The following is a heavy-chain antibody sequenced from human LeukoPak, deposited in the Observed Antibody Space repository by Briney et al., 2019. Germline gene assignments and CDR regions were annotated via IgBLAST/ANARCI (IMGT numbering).Heavy chain of an antibody. J-gene: IGHJ6*02. V-gene: IGHV3-7*01. CDR2: IKQDGSEK. CDR1: GFTFSSYW. CDR3: ARDAYCSGGSCPFYGMDV. D-gene: IGHD2-15*01. Sequence: PGGSLRLSCAAPGFTFSSYWMSWVRQAPGKGLEWVANIKQDGSEKYYVDSVKGRFTISRDNAKNSLYLQMNSLRAEDTAVYYCARDAYCSGGSCPFYGMDVWGQGTTVTVSS.